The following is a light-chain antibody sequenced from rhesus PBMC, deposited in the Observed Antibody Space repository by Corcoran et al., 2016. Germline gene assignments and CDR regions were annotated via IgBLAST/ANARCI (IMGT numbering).Light chain of an antibody. Sequence: DIQMTQSPSSLSASVGDTVTITCRASQDITNSLAWYQQKPGKSPRPLIYYASNLESGVPSRFSGDGSGTDFTLTISSLHPEDFATYYCQQHNNYPRTFGQGTKVEIK. CDR3: QQHNNYPRT. CDR2: YAS. V-gene: IGKV1S14*01. J-gene: IGKJ1*01. CDR1: QDITNS.